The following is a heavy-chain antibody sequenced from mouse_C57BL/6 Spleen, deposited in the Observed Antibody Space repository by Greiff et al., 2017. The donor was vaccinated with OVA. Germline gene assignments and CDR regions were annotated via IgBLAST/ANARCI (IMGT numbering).Heavy chain of an antibody. CDR3: ARGGYDAPFAY. J-gene: IGHJ3*01. CDR2: INPGSGGT. CDR1: GYAFTNYL. D-gene: IGHD2-2*01. Sequence: QVQLQQSGAELVRPGTSVKVSCKASGYAFTNYLIEWVKQRPGQGLEWIGVINPGSGGTNYNEKFKGKATLTADKSSSTAYMQLSSLTSEDSAVYFCARGGYDAPFAYWGQGTLVTVSA. V-gene: IGHV1-54*01.